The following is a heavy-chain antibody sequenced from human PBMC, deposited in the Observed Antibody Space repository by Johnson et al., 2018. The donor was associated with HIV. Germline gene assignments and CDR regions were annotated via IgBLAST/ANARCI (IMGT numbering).Heavy chain of an antibody. D-gene: IGHD2-21*01. CDR3: ARGGHCGGDCAGAKQALDI. CDR1: GFTFSYYG. CDR2: ISYAGSDK. J-gene: IGHJ3*02. V-gene: IGHV3-33*05. Sequence: QVQLVESGGGVVQPGRSLRLSCAASGFTFSYYGIHWVRQAPGKGLEWVAVISYAGSDKYYSDSVKGRFTISRDNSKNTLYLQMNSLRAEDTAVYYCARGGHCGGDCAGAKQALDIGGQGTRVTVSS.